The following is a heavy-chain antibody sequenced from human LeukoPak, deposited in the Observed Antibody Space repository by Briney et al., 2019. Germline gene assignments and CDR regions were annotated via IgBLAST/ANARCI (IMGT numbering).Heavy chain of an antibody. V-gene: IGHV3-30-3*01. CDR1: GFTFSSYA. Sequence: PGRSLRLSCAASGFTFSSYAMDWVRQAPGKGLEWVAVISYDGINKYYADSVKGRFTISRDNSKNTLYLQMNSLRAEDTAVYYCAGQGGLLWFGELSGGMDVWGQGTTVTVSS. CDR3: AGQGGLLWFGELSGGMDV. D-gene: IGHD3-10*01. J-gene: IGHJ6*02. CDR2: ISYDGINK.